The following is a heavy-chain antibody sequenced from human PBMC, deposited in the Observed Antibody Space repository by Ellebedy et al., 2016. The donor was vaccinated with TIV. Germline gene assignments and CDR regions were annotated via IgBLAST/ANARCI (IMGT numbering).Heavy chain of an antibody. CDR3: AAQNYGDYVGPQLPFDY. CDR2: ISAYNGNT. J-gene: IGHJ4*02. D-gene: IGHD4-17*01. V-gene: IGHV1-18*01. CDR1: GYTFTSYG. Sequence: ASVKVSCKASGYTFTSYGISWVRQAPGQGLEWMGWISAYNGNTNYAQKLQGRVTMTTDTSTSTAYMELRSLRSDDTAVYYCAAQNYGDYVGPQLPFDYWGQGTLVTVSS.